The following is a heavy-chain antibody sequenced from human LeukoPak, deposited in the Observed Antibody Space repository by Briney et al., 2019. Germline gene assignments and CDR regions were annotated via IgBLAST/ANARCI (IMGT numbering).Heavy chain of an antibody. D-gene: IGHD2-15*01. CDR3: ARYCGADSCYSGLDY. Sequence: RPGGSLRLSCAASGFTFSSYVMTWVRQAPGRGLEWVSSIGNSGRDTYYADSMKGRFTISRDNSKSTLFLHMSSLRAGDTAIYYCARYCGADSCYSGLDYWGQGALVTVSS. CDR1: GFTFSSYV. CDR2: IGNSGRDT. V-gene: IGHV3-23*01. J-gene: IGHJ4*02.